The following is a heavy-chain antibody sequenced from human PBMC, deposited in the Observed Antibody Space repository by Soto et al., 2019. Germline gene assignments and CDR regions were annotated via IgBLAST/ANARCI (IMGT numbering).Heavy chain of an antibody. V-gene: IGHV4-34*01. J-gene: IGHJ5*02. CDR1: GVSVNGYY. CDR2: INHTGGT. D-gene: IGHD3-3*01. CDR3: ANRITVFGLLIPPFDP. Sequence: NPXETLSLTCSVYGVSVNGYYWNWIRQPAGKGLEWIGEINHTGGTHYNPSLKGRVTMSVDTSKNQFSLRLSPVTAADTAIYYCANRITVFGLLIPPFDPWGQGTQVTVYS.